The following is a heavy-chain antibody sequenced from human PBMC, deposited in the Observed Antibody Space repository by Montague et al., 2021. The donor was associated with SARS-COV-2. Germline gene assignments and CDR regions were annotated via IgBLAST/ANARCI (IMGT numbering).Heavy chain of an antibody. CDR1: GFSLSTSGMR. D-gene: IGHD3-9*01. CDR2: IDWDDDK. V-gene: IGHV2-70*04. Sequence: PALVKPTQTLTLTCTFSGFSLSTSGMRASWIRQPPGKALEWLARIDWDDDKFYSTSLKTRLTISEDTSKNQVVLTMTNMGPVDTATYYCARSYYDILTAYYTPFDYWGQGTLVTVSS. CDR3: ARSYYDILTAYYTPFDY. J-gene: IGHJ4*02.